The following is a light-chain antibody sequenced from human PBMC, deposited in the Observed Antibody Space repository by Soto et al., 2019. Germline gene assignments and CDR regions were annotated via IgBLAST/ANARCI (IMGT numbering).Light chain of an antibody. CDR3: SVYRRNGPVI. CDR1: SGDVDTYKY. V-gene: IGLV2-14*03. Sequence: QSALTQPASVSGSPGQSITISCTGTSGDVDTYKYVSWYQQHPGKAPKLIIYNIRGRPSGVSSRCSGSESGYTASLTISGLRAEDEADYFCSVYRRNGPVIFGGGTKLTVL. CDR2: NIR. J-gene: IGLJ2*01.